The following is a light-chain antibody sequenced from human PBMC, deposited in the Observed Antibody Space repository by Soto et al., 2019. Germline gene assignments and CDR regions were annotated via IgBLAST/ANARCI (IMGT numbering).Light chain of an antibody. V-gene: IGKV1-9*01. J-gene: IGKJ4*01. CDR3: QQLNSYPLT. Sequence: DIQLTQSPPFLSASVGDRVTLTCRASQGISSFLAWYQQKPGKAPKLLIYAASTLQSGVPSRFSGSGSGTEFTLTISSLQPEDVATYYCQQLNSYPLTFGGGTKVEIK. CDR2: AAS. CDR1: QGISSF.